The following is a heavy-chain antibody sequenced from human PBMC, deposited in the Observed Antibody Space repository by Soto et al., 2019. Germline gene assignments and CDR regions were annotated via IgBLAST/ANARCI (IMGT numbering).Heavy chain of an antibody. Sequence: AASVKVSCKASGFTFTNYAIHWVRQAPGQRLEWMGWMNAGNGNTKYSRNFQGRVTITRDTSASTAYMELNSLRSEDTAVYYCARDRSSSNYYYYYGMDVWGQGTPVTVSS. J-gene: IGHJ6*02. CDR3: ARDRSSSNYYYYYGMDV. CDR2: MNAGNGNT. CDR1: GFTFTNYA. D-gene: IGHD6-13*01. V-gene: IGHV1-3*01.